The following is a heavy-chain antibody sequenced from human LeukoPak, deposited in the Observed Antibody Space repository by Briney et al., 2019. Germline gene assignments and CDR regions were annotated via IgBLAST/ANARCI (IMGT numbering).Heavy chain of an antibody. D-gene: IGHD4-17*01. CDR1: GFTFSTYW. CDR3: AREYTVTTYYFDY. CDR2: MNHDGTEK. Sequence: GGSLRLSCAASGFTFSTYWMNWVRQAPGKGLEWVANMNHDGTEKYYVDSVKGRFTISRDNAKNSLYLQMNSLRAEDTAVYYCAREYTVTTYYFDYWGQGTLVTVSS. V-gene: IGHV3-7*05. J-gene: IGHJ4*02.